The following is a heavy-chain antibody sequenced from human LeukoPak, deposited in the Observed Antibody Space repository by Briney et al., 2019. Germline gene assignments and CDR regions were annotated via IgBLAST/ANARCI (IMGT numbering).Heavy chain of an antibody. CDR3: ARDYYYDSSGYVNY. CDR1: GFTFSSYA. J-gene: IGHJ4*02. V-gene: IGHV3-23*01. CDR2: ISGSGGST. Sequence: GGSLRLSCAASGFTFSSYAMSWVRQAPGKGLEWVSAISGSGGSTYYADSVKGRFTISRDNSKNTLYLQMNSLRAEDTAVYYCARDYYYDSSGYVNYWGQGTLVTVSS. D-gene: IGHD3-22*01.